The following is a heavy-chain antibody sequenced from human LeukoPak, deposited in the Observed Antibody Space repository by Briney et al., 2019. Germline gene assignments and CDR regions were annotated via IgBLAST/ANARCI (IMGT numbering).Heavy chain of an antibody. V-gene: IGHV1-8*02. CDR2: MNPNSGNT. CDR1: GYTFTSYG. Sequence: ASVKVSCKASGYTFTSYGVSWVRQAPGQGLEWMGGMNPNSGNTGYAQKFQGRVTMTKNTSISTAYMELGSLTSEDTAVYYCARAYSGSYYYYDMDVWGQGTTVTVSS. D-gene: IGHD1-26*01. CDR3: ARAYSGSYYYYDMDV. J-gene: IGHJ6*02.